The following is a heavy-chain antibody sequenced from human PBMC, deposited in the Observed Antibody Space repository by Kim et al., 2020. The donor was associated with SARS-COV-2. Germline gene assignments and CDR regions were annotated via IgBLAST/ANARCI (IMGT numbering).Heavy chain of an antibody. Sequence: SETLSLTCTVSGGSISSSSYYWGWVRQPPGKGLEWIGSIYYSGSTYYNPSLKSRVTISVDTSKNQFSLKLSSVTAADTAVYYCAIYSSSWYDRQDFDYWGQGTLVTVSS. CDR3: AIYSSSWYDRQDFDY. V-gene: IGHV4-39*01. CDR1: GGSISSSSYY. J-gene: IGHJ4*02. D-gene: IGHD6-13*01. CDR2: IYYSGST.